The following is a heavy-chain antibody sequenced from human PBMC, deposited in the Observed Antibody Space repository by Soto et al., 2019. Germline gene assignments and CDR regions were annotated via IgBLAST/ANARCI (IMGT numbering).Heavy chain of an antibody. J-gene: IGHJ6*02. CDR2: INPNSGGT. CDR1: GYTFTGYY. D-gene: IGHD5-12*01. Sequence: ASVKVSCKASGYTFTGYYMDWVRQAPGQGLEWMGWINPNSGGTNYAQKFQGWVTMTRDTSISTAYMELSRLRSDDTAVYYCARDLAVATNLEYYYYGMDVWGQGTTVTVS. CDR3: ARDLAVATNLEYYYYGMDV. V-gene: IGHV1-2*04.